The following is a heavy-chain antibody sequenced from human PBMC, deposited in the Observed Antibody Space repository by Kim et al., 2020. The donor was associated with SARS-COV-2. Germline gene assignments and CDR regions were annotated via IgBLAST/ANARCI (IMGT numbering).Heavy chain of an antibody. V-gene: IGHV4-34*01. CDR1: GGSFSGYY. CDR2: INHSGST. D-gene: IGHD2-2*01. Sequence: SETLSLTCAVYGGSFSGYYWSWIRQPPGKGLEWIGEINHSGSTNYNPSLKSRVTISVDTSKNQFSLKLSSVTAADTAVYYCARQDIVVVLAALGIYLDYYYYIGLGRKGTTVTVPS. CDR3: ARQDIVVVLAALGIYLDYYYYIGL. J-gene: IGHJ6*03.